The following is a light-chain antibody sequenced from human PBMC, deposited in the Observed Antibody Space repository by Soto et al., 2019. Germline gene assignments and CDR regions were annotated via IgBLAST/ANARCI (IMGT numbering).Light chain of an antibody. CDR1: NVGSKS. J-gene: IGLJ1*01. CDR2: DDN. Sequence: SYELTQPPSVSVAPGQTASITCGGSNVGSKSVHWYQQKPGQAPVLVVYDDNDRPSGIPERFSGSTSGNTATLTISRVEAGDEADYYCQLWDSSSDRYVFGTGTKVTVL. CDR3: QLWDSSSDRYV. V-gene: IGLV3-21*02.